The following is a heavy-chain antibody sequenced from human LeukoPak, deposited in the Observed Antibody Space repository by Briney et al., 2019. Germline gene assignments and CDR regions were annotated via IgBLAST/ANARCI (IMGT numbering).Heavy chain of an antibody. CDR1: GYTFTGYY. J-gene: IGHJ4*02. V-gene: IGHV1-46*01. Sequence: ASVKVSCKTSGYTFTGYYIHWVRQAPGQGLEWMGIINPSGGSTSYAQKFQGRVTMTRDMSTSTVYMELSSLRSEDTAVYYCARDMRVRKDLDSSIWSRPLYYFDYWGQGTRVTVSS. D-gene: IGHD3-22*01. CDR3: ARDMRVRKDLDSSIWSRPLYYFDY. CDR2: INPSGGST.